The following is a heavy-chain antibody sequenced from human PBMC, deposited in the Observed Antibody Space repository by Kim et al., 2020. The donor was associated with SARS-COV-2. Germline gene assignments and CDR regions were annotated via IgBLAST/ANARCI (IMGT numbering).Heavy chain of an antibody. V-gene: IGHV4-59*08. CDR3: ASHPVGAFNFDY. D-gene: IGHD1-26*01. Sequence: SETLSLTCTVSGGSISSYYWSWIQQPPGKGLEWIGYIYYSGSTNYNPSLKSRVTISVDTSKNQFSLKLSSVTAADTAVYYCASHPVGAFNFDYWGQGTLVTVSS. J-gene: IGHJ4*02. CDR1: GGSISSYY. CDR2: IYYSGST.